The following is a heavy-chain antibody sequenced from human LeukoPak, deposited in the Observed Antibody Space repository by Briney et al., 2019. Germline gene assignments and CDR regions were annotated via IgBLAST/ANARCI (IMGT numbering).Heavy chain of an antibody. CDR3: ARDRHIVVVTALDY. CDR1: GFTFSSYG. D-gene: IGHD2-21*02. V-gene: IGHV3-30*03. J-gene: IGHJ4*02. Sequence: GGSLRLSCAASGFTFSSYGMHWVRQAPGKGLEWVAVISYDGSNKYYADSVKGRFTISRDNSKNTLYLQMNSLRAEDTAVYYCARDRHIVVVTALDYWGQGTLVTVSS. CDR2: ISYDGSNK.